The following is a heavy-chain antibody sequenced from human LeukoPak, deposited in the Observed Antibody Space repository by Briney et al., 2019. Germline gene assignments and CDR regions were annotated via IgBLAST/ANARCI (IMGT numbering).Heavy chain of an antibody. D-gene: IGHD3-22*01. J-gene: IGHJ4*02. CDR3: AKEFRYYDSSGYILDY. Sequence: PGGSLRLSCAASGFTFSNSWMHWVRQAPGKGLEWVSEVGDSGGTTYYADSVKGRFTVSRDNSKNTLYLQMNSLRAEDTAVYYCAKEFRYYDSSGYILDYWGQGTLVTVSS. CDR1: GFTFSNSW. V-gene: IGHV3-23*01. CDR2: VGDSGGTT.